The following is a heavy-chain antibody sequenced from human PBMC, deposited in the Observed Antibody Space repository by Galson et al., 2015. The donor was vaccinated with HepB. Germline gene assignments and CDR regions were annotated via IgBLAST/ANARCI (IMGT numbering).Heavy chain of an antibody. CDR2: ISYDGSNK. CDR3: AKDRGCSSTSCYTAYYFDY. V-gene: IGHV3-30*18. CDR1: GFTFSSYG. Sequence: SLRLSCAASGFTFSSYGMHWVRQAPGKGLEWVAVISYDGSNKYYADSVKGRFTISRDNSKNTLYLQMNSLRAEDTAVYYCAKDRGCSSTSCYTAYYFDYWGQGTLVTVSS. J-gene: IGHJ4*02. D-gene: IGHD2-2*02.